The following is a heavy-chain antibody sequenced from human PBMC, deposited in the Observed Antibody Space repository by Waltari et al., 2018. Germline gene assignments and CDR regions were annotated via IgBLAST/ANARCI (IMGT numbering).Heavy chain of an antibody. CDR2: IIPIFVTA. V-gene: IGHV1-69*01. Sequence: QVQLVQSGPEVKKPGSSVQVPCTASGGTFSSYAISWVRQAPGQGLDGMGGIIPIFVTANYAQKFQGRVTITADESTSTAYMELSSLRSEDTAVYYCARESRQWELLLRFDYWGQGTLVTVSS. CDR3: ARESRQWELLLRFDY. J-gene: IGHJ4*02. CDR1: GGTFSSYA. D-gene: IGHD1-26*01.